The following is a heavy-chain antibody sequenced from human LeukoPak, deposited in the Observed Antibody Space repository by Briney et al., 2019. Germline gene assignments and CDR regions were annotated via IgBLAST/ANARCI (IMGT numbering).Heavy chain of an antibody. Sequence: PSQTLSLTCTVSGGSISSGGYYWSWIRQHPGKGLEWIGYIYYSGSTYYNPSLKSRVTISVDTSRNQFSLKLSSVTAADTAVYYCARETAAAGAFDIWGQGTMVTVSS. D-gene: IGHD6-13*01. CDR1: GGSISSGGYY. J-gene: IGHJ3*02. CDR2: IYYSGST. CDR3: ARETAAAGAFDI. V-gene: IGHV4-31*03.